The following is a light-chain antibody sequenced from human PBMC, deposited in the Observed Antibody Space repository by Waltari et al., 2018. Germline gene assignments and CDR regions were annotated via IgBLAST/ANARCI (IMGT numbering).Light chain of an antibody. CDR2: EVS. Sequence: QSALTQPPSASGSPGQSVTISCTGTSSDVGGYNFVSWYQHHPGQAPRLIIYEVSERPSGVPDRFSGSKSGNTASLTVSGLQAEDEADYYCSSYVANNNPVFGGGTKLTVL. CDR3: SSYVANNNPV. J-gene: IGLJ2*01. CDR1: SSDVGGYNF. V-gene: IGLV2-8*01.